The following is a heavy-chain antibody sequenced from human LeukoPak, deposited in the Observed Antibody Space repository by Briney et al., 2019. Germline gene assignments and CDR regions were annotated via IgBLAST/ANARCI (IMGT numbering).Heavy chain of an antibody. V-gene: IGHV3-7*05. CDR3: ARTNGMDV. Sequence: AGGSLRLSCAASGFTFRSYWMSWVRQFPGKGLEWVANIKEDGSERYHVDSVRGRFTISRDNAKNSLYLHMNSLRAEDTAVYYCARTNGMDVWGQGTTVTVPS. CDR1: GFTFRSYW. J-gene: IGHJ6*02. CDR2: IKEDGSER.